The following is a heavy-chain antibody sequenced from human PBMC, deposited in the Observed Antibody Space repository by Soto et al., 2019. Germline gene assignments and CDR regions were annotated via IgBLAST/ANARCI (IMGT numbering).Heavy chain of an antibody. CDR1: GGTFSSYA. CDR3: ARGDNVLRYFDWLGTLDY. D-gene: IGHD3-9*01. J-gene: IGHJ4*02. V-gene: IGHV1-69*13. Sequence: SVKVSCKASGGTFSSYAISWVRQAPGQGLEWMGGIIPIFGTANYAQKFQGRVTITADESTSTAYMELSSLRSEDTAVYYCARGDNVLRYFDWLGTLDYWGQGTLVTVSS. CDR2: IIPIFGTA.